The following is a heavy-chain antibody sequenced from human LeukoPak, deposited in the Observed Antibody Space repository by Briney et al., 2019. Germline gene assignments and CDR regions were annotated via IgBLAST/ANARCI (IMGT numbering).Heavy chain of an antibody. CDR1: GTSVNGGNFY. V-gene: IGHV4-61*01. Sequence: ETLSLTCTVSGTSVNGGNFYWTWIRQTPGTGLEWIGYIFDSGITHYNPSLKSRVTISIDTSNNQFSLKLTSVTPADTALYYCARGAGSYYFAFWGQGTLVIVSS. CDR2: IFDSGIT. J-gene: IGHJ4*02. D-gene: IGHD1-26*01. CDR3: ARGAGSYYFAF.